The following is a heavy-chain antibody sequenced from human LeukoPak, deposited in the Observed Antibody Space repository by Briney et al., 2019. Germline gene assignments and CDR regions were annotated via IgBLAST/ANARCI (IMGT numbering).Heavy chain of an antibody. V-gene: IGHV3-53*01. J-gene: IGHJ4*02. CDR2: IYGGGST. CDR1: GFTVSSNY. Sequence: GGSLRLSCAASGFTVSSNYMSWVRQAPGKGLEWVSVIYGGGSTYYADSVKGRFTISRDNSKNTVYLQVDSLRAEDTAMYYCARDVADYWGQGTLVTVSS. CDR3: ARDVADY.